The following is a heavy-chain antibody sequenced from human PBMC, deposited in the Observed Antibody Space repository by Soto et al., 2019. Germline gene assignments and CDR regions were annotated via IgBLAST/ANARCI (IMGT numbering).Heavy chain of an antibody. D-gene: IGHD6-25*01. J-gene: IGHJ6*02. CDR2: ISYDGSNK. Sequence: GGSLRLSCAASGFTFSSYAMHWVRQAPGKGLEWVAVISYDGSNKYYADSVKGRFTISRDNSKNTLYLQMNSLRAEDTAVYYCARWRPRPYYYGMHVWGQGTTVTVS. CDR1: GFTFSSYA. V-gene: IGHV3-30-3*01. CDR3: ARWRPRPYYYGMHV.